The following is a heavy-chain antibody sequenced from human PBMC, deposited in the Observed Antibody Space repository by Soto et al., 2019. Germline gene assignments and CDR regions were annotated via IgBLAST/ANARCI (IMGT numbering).Heavy chain of an antibody. Sequence: EVQLVESGGGLVQPGGSLRLSCVASGFTFSTYWMSWVRLVPGTGLEWVATIKQDGSDKYYVDSAKGRFTVSRDNAKNSQDLQMNSLRGDDTAVYHCVRGCGRSSCPYYLDVWGKGTTVTVSS. V-gene: IGHV3-7*01. CDR1: GFTFSTYW. D-gene: IGHD2-2*01. CDR2: IKQDGSDK. CDR3: VRGCGRSSCPYYLDV. J-gene: IGHJ6*03.